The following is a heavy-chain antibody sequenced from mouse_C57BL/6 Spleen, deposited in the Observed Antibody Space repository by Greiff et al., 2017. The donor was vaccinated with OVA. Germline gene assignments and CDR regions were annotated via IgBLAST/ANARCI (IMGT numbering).Heavy chain of an antibody. CDR1: GYTFTSYW. D-gene: IGHD1-1*01. CDR3: ARDYYGSRFAY. J-gene: IGHJ3*01. Sequence: QVQLQQPGAELVKPGASVSLSCTASGYTFTSYWMHWVQQRPGRGLAWIGRIDPSSGGTKYNDKFKSKATLTVDKPSSTAYMQLSSLTAEDSAVYYCARDYYGSRFAYWGQGTLVTVSA. V-gene: IGHV1-72*01. CDR2: IDPSSGGT.